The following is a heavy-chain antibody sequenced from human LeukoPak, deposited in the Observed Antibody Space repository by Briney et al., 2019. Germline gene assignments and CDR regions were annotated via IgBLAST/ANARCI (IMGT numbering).Heavy chain of an antibody. J-gene: IGHJ4*02. V-gene: IGHV3-20*04. Sequence: PGGSLRLSCAASGFTFDNYGMSWVRQAPGKGLEWVSGINWNGGSTGYEDSVKGRFTISRDNAKNSLYLQMNSLRAEDTALYYCARSRGYSYGYYFDSWGQGTLVTVSS. CDR3: ARSRGYSYGYYFDS. CDR2: INWNGGST. CDR1: GFTFDNYG. D-gene: IGHD5-18*01.